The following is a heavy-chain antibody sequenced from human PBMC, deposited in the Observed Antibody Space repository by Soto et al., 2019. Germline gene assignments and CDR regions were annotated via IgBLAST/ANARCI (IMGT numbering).Heavy chain of an antibody. CDR2: IIPIFGTA. CDR3: ARAPDRMAAGDNWFDP. V-gene: IGHV1-69*13. D-gene: IGHD6-13*01. J-gene: IGHJ5*02. Sequence: SVKVSCKASGGTFSSYAISWVRQAPGQGLEWMGGIIPIFGTANYAQKFQGRVTITADESTSTAYMELSSLRSEDTAVYYCARAPDRMAAGDNWFDPWGQGTLVTVYS. CDR1: GGTFSSYA.